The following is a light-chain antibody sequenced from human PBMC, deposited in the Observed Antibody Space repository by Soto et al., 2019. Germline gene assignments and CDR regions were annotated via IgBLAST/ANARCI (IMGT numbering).Light chain of an antibody. CDR2: GAS. V-gene: IGKV1-5*01. CDR1: ESMSNC. Sequence: DIQMTQSPSTLSASVGDRVTITCRASESMSNCLAWYQQKPGKAPKLLISGASSLQSGVPSRFSGSASGTEFTLTISSLQPEDFATYYCQQANSFPLTFGGGTKVDIK. J-gene: IGKJ4*01. CDR3: QQANSFPLT.